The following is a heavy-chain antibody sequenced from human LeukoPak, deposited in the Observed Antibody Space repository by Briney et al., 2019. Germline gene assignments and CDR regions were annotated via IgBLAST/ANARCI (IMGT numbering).Heavy chain of an antibody. CDR2: TSDDGTET. V-gene: IGHV3-30*04. D-gene: IGHD1-14*01. Sequence: GGSLRLSCAASGFTFSDFAMHWVRQAPCKGLEWLAGTSDDGTETYYTQSVKGRFTISRDNSKNMLFLQMNSLRSEDTAIYYCARRNNFDYWGQGTLVTVSS. J-gene: IGHJ4*02. CDR3: ARRNNFDY. CDR1: GFTFSDFA.